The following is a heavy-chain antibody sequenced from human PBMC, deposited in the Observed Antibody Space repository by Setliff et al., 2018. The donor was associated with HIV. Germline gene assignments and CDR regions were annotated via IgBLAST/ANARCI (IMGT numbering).Heavy chain of an antibody. J-gene: IGHJ4*02. CDR3: AREYDVLLWIGSQYGRGNLDS. CDR1: GDILTSHY. CDR2: INNSVGST. V-gene: IGHV1-46*01. Sequence: GASVKVSCKASGDILTSHYVHWVRQAPGQGLEWMGIINNSVGSTSYAQKFQGRVTMTRDTSTSTVYMELSSLRSKDTAVYYCAREYDVLLWIGSQYGRGNLDSWGQGTPVTVSS. D-gene: IGHD3-10*01.